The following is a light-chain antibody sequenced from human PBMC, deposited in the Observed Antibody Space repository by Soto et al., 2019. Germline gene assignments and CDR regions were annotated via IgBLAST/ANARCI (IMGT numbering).Light chain of an antibody. V-gene: IGKV3-15*01. CDR2: GAS. CDR1: QSISSN. Sequence: EIVMTQSPATLSMSPGERATLSCRASQSISSNLAWYQQKPGQAPRLLIYGASTRATGIPARFRGSGSGTEFTLTISSLQSEDFAVYYCQHYSNWPPWTFGQGTKVEIK. CDR3: QHYSNWPPWT. J-gene: IGKJ1*01.